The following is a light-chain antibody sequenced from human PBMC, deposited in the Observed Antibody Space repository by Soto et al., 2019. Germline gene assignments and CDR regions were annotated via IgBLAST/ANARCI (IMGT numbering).Light chain of an antibody. CDR2: DAS. CDR1: QSISTY. J-gene: IGKJ5*01. CDR3: QQSSIYPIT. Sequence: DIQMTQSPSSLSASVGNRVTITCRASQSISTYLNWYQKKPGKAPNLLIYDASRLQSGVPSRFSGSGGGTDFTLSISSVQPEDFATYFCQQSSIYPITSVQGTRLNIK. V-gene: IGKV1-39*01.